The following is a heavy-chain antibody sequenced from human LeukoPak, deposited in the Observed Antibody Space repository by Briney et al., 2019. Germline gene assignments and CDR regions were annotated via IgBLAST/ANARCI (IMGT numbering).Heavy chain of an antibody. Sequence: LAGGSLRLSCAASGFTFSSYGMHWVRQAPGKGLEWVAFIRYDGSNKYYADSVKGRFTISRDNSKNTLYLQMNSLRAEDTAVYYCAKDLSSLRSLEEPDEDYWGQGTLVAVSS. CDR3: AKDLSSLRSLEEPDEDY. V-gene: IGHV3-30*02. CDR2: IRYDGSNK. D-gene: IGHD3-3*01. CDR1: GFTFSSYG. J-gene: IGHJ4*02.